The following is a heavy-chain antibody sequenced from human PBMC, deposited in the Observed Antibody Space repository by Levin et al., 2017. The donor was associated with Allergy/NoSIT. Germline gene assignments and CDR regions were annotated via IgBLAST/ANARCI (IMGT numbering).Heavy chain of an antibody. V-gene: IGHV3-23*01. CDR1: GFTFSSYA. J-gene: IGHJ6*03. CDR2: ISGSGGNT. D-gene: IGHD2-2*01. Sequence: GGSLRLSCAASGFTFSSYAMSWVRQAPGKGLEWVSAISGSGGNTYYADSVKGRFTISRDNSKNTLYLQMNSLRAEDTAVYYCAKTPRYCSRTSCYAGSMDVWGKGTTVTVSS. CDR3: AKTPRYCSRTSCYAGSMDV.